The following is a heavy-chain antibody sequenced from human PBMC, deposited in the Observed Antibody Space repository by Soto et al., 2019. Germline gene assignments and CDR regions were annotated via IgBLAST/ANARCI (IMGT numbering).Heavy chain of an antibody. Sequence: GGSLRLSCVASGFTFTTYGMHWVRQAPGKGLESVAIISHDESNKSYADSVKGRFTISRDDSKNSLYLQMNSLKTEDTAVYFCARLMGTSFDLWGRGTLVTVSS. CDR3: ARLMGTSFDL. V-gene: IGHV3-30*03. CDR2: ISHDESNK. CDR1: GFTFTTYG. D-gene: IGHD2-8*01. J-gene: IGHJ4*02.